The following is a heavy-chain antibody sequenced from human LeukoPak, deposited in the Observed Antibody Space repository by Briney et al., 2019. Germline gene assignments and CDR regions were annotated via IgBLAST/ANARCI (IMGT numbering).Heavy chain of an antibody. CDR2: IYYSGST. CDR1: GGSISSSSYY. D-gene: IGHD6-13*01. V-gene: IGHV4-39*01. Sequence: SSETLSLTCTVSGGSISSSSYYWGWIRQPPGKGLEWIGSIYYSGSTYYNPSLKSRVTISVDTSKNQSSLKLSSVTAADTAVYYCARTSSPHRIFDYWGQGTLVTVSS. J-gene: IGHJ4*02. CDR3: ARTSSPHRIFDY.